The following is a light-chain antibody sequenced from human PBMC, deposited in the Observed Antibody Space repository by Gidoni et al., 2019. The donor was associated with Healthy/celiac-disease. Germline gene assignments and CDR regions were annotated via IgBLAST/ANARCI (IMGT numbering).Light chain of an antibody. CDR1: QSISNF. Sequence: DIQITPSPSSLSASVGDRVIITCRASQSISNFLNWYQQKPGKAPNLLIYTTSSLLSGVPSRFSGSGSGTDFTLTISSLQPEDFATYYCQQSYSTPLTFGGGTRVEIK. CDR3: QQSYSTPLT. J-gene: IGKJ4*01. V-gene: IGKV1-39*01. CDR2: TTS.